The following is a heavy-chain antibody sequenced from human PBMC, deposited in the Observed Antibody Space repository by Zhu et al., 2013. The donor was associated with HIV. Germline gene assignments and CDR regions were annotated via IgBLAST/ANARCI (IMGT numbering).Heavy chain of an antibody. CDR3: ARDVGAAQNPYYYYYGMDV. CDR2: IIPIFGTA. V-gene: IGHV1-69*01. Sequence: QVQLVQSGAEVKKPGSSVKVSCKASGGTFSSYAIGWVRQAPGQGLEWMGGIIPIFGTANYAQKFQGRVTITADESTSTAYMELSSLRSEDTAVYYCARDVGAAQNPYYYYYGMDVWGQGTTVTVSS. CDR1: GGTFSSYA. J-gene: IGHJ6*02. D-gene: IGHD1-26*01.